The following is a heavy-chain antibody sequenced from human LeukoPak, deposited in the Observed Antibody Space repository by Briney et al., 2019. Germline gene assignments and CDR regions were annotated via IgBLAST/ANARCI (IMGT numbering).Heavy chain of an antibody. CDR2: INPNSGGT. J-gene: IGHJ3*02. CDR1: GYTFTGYY. CDR3: ARVAGLGATFAFDI. D-gene: IGHD1-26*01. Sequence: ASVKVSCKASGYTFTGYYMHWVRQAPGQGLEWMGWINPNSGGTNYAQKFQGRVTMTRDTSISTAYMELSRLRSDDTAVYYCARVAGLGATFAFDIWGQGTMVTVSS. V-gene: IGHV1-2*02.